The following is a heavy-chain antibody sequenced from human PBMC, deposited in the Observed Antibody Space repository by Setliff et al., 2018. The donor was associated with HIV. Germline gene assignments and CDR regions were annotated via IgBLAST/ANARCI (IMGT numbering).Heavy chain of an antibody. Sequence: SETLSLTCAVSGGSISSSNWWSWVRQPPGRGLEWIGEIYHSGSTNYNPSLKSRVTISVDKSKNQFSLKLSSVTAADTAVYYCAREGLPTPYYFDYWGQGTLVTVSS. CDR1: GGSISSSNW. CDR3: AREGLPTPYYFDY. V-gene: IGHV4-4*02. J-gene: IGHJ4*02. CDR2: IYHSGST.